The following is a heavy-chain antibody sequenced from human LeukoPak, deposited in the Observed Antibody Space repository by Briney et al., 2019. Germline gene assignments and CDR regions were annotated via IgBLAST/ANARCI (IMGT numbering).Heavy chain of an antibody. D-gene: IGHD6-19*01. CDR3: ARDHTGDSSGPEAAYMDV. CDR1: GGSISSYY. Sequence: LSETLSLTCTVSGGSISSYYWSWIRQPPGKGLEWIGYIYYRGSTNYNPSLKSRVTISVDTSKNQFSLKLSSVTAADTAVYYCARDHTGDSSGPEAAYMDVWGKGTTVTVSS. CDR2: IYYRGST. J-gene: IGHJ6*03. V-gene: IGHV4-59*01.